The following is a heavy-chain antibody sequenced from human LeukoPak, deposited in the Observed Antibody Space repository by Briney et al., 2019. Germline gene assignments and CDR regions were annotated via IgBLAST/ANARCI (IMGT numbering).Heavy chain of an antibody. V-gene: IGHV1-2*02. J-gene: IGHJ4*02. D-gene: IGHD2-15*01. CDR2: INPKSGST. Sequence: ASANVSCKASGYTFSGYYMHWVRQAPGQGLEWMGWINPKSGSTNYAQKFQGRVTMTRDKSISTAYMELSRLRSDDTAVYYCARDHLAATFYYFDYWGQGTLVTVSS. CDR1: GYTFSGYY. CDR3: ARDHLAATFYYFDY.